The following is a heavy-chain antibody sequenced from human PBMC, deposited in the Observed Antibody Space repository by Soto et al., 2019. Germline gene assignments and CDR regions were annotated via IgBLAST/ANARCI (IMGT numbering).Heavy chain of an antibody. CDR1: GGSIATGTW. CDR3: AKNLDSRDRALEY. V-gene: IGHV4-4*02. J-gene: IGHJ4*02. CDR2: IYFGGRT. Sequence: SETLSLTCAVSGGSIATGTWWSWVRQSPGRGLEWIGEIYFGGRTNYNPSLKSRVTISLDKSKSQFSLQLSSVTAADTAIYFCAKNLDSRDRALEYWGPGTQVTVSS.